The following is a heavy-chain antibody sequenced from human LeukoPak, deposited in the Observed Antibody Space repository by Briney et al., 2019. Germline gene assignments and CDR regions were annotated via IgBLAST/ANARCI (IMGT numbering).Heavy chain of an antibody. CDR3: AKAHCSSTSCYRSDY. D-gene: IGHD2-2*01. V-gene: IGHV3-23*01. CDR2: ISGSGGST. CDR1: GFTFSSYA. J-gene: IGHJ4*02. Sequence: PGGSLRLSCAASGFTFSSYAMSWVRQAPGKGLEWVSAISGSGGSTYYADSVKGRFTISRDNSKNTLYLQMNSLRAEDTAVYYCAKAHCSSTSCYRSDYWGQGTLVTVSS.